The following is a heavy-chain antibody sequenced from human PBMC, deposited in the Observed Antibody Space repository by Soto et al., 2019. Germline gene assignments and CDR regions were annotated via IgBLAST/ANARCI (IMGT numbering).Heavy chain of an antibody. CDR2: INPNSGGT. J-gene: IGHJ4*02. Sequence: ASVKVSCKASGYTFTGYYMHWVRQAPGQGLEWMGWINPNSGGTNYAKKFQGRVTMTRDTSISTAYMELSRLRSDDTAVYYCASSTVPPGDLDYWGQGTLVTVSS. CDR1: GYTFTGYY. CDR3: ASSTVPPGDLDY. V-gene: IGHV1-2*02. D-gene: IGHD4-4*01.